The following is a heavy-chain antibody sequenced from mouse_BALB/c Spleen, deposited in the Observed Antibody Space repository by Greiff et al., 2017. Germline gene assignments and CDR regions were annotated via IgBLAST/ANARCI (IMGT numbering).Heavy chain of an antibody. CDR3: AREGGATGFDY. CDR1: GFTFSDYY. CDR2: ISDGGSYT. V-gene: IGHV5-4*02. Sequence: EVQGVESGGGLVKPGGSLKLSCAASGFTFSDYYMYWVRQTPEKRLEWVATISDGGSYTYYPDSVKGRFTISRDNAKNNLYLQMSSLKSEDTAMYYCAREGGATGFDYWGQGTTLTVSS. J-gene: IGHJ2*01. D-gene: IGHD4-1*02.